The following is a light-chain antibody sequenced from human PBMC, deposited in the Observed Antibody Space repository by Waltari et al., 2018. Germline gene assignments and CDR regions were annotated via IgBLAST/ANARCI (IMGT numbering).Light chain of an antibody. CDR1: NSNHGSNT. V-gene: IGLV1-36*01. J-gene: IGLJ3*02. CDR3: AAWDNSLRGWV. Sequence: QSVLTQPPSASEAARKSVTISCSGTNSNHGSNTVSWYQQFPETTPKLLIFSNDRRAPGVSARFSGSKSGTSASLAIIGLQTEDEADYYCAAWDNSLRGWVFGGGTRLTVL. CDR2: SND.